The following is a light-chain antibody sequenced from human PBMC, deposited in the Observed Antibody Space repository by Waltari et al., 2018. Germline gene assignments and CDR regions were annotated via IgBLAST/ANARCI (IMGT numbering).Light chain of an antibody. CDR1: QDITNY. J-gene: IGKJ2*01. CDR2: DAS. Sequence: DVQMTQSPSSLSASVGDRVTVTCQASQDITNYLHWYQQKPGKAPKLLIYDASTLETGVALRFSGSGSGTDFTLTISDLQPEDIATYYCQQYENLPRTFGQGTKLEIK. CDR3: QQYENLPRT. V-gene: IGKV1-33*01.